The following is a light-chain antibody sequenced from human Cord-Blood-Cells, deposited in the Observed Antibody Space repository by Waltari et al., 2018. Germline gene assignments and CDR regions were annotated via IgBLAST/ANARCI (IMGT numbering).Light chain of an antibody. V-gene: IGLV2-23*01. CDR1: SSDVGRYYL. CDR2: EGS. Sequence: QSALTPPAPVAGSPGQSITISRTGTSSDVGRYYLVPWYQQHPGKAPKLMIYEGSKRPSGVSNRFSGSKSGNTASLTISGLQAEDEADYYCCSYAGSSTWVFGGGTKLTVL. CDR3: CSYAGSSTWV. J-gene: IGLJ3*02.